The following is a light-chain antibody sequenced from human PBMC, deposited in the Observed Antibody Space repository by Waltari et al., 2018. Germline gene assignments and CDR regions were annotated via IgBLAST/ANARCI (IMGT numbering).Light chain of an antibody. Sequence: EIVLTQSPGTLSLSPGDRATLPCRASQSVSSNFLAWYQQKPGQAPRLLIYGASSRATGIPDKFSGSGSGTDFTLTINRLGPEDFAVYYCQQYGRSPLTFGGGTKVEIK. J-gene: IGKJ4*01. CDR2: GAS. CDR3: QQYGRSPLT. CDR1: QSVSSNF. V-gene: IGKV3-20*01.